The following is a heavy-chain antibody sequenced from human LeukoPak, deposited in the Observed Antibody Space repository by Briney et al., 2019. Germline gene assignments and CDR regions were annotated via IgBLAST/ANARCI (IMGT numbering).Heavy chain of an antibody. CDR1: GYSFTTYW. J-gene: IGHJ4*02. CDR2: ISPDDSDI. V-gene: IGHV5-51*01. CDR3: ARHEGGGSYYSY. Sequence: GESLKISCKGSGYSFTTYWIAWVRQMPGRGLEWMGIISPDDSDIRYSPSFQGHVTISADKSISTACLQWSSLQASDTAMYYCARHEGGGSYYSYWGQGTLVTVSS. D-gene: IGHD1-26*01.